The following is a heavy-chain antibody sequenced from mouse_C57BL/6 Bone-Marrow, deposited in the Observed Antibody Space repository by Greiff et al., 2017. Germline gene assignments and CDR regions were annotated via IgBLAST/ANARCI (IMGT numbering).Heavy chain of an antibody. V-gene: IGHV1-64*01. J-gene: IGHJ2*01. D-gene: IGHD1-1*01. CDR3: ALLPPITTVDY. CDR2: IHPNSGST. CDR1: GYTFTSYW. Sequence: VQLQQPGAELVKPGASVKLSCKASGYTFTSYWMHWVKQRPGQGLEWIGMIHPNSGSTNYNEKFKSKATLTVDKSSSTAYMQLSSLTSEDSAVYYCALLPPITTVDYWGQGTTLTVSS.